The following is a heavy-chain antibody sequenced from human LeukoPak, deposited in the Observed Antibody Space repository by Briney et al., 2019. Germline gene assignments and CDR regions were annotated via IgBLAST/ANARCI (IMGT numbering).Heavy chain of an antibody. Sequence: PSETLSLTCTVSGGSISSSSYYWGWIRQPPGKGLEWIGSIYYSGSTYYNPSLKSRVTISVDTSKNQFSLKLSSVTAADTAVYYWARPPYGDYASWFDPWGQGTLVTVSS. J-gene: IGHJ5*02. CDR3: ARPPYGDYASWFDP. D-gene: IGHD4-17*01. CDR2: IYYSGST. V-gene: IGHV4-39*01. CDR1: GGSISSSSYY.